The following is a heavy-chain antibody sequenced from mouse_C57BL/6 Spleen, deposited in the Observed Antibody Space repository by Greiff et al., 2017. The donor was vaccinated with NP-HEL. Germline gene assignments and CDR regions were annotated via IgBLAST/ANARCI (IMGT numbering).Heavy chain of an antibody. V-gene: IGHV1-69*01. Sequence: QVQLQQPGAELVMPGASVKLSCKASGYTFTSYWMHWVKQRPGQGLAWIGEIDPSDSYTNYNQKFKGKSTLTVDKSSSTAYMQLSSLTSEDSAVYYCARGEYYGSSYRGYAMDYWGQGTSVTVSS. J-gene: IGHJ4*01. D-gene: IGHD1-1*01. CDR3: ARGEYYGSSYRGYAMDY. CDR1: GYTFTSYW. CDR2: IDPSDSYT.